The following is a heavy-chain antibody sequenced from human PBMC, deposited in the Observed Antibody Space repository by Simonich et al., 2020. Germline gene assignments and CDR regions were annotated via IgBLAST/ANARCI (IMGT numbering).Heavy chain of an antibody. V-gene: IGHV3-23*01. CDR1: GFTFSRYA. J-gene: IGHJ3*02. D-gene: IGHD3-22*01. CDR2: LSGSGGRT. CDR3: AKDRGERITMIVVVIDAFDI. Sequence: GGGLVQPGGSLRPSCAASGFTFSRYAMSWVGQAPGKGLGWVSALSGSGGRTYYADSVKGRVTISRDHSKNTRYLQMNSQRAEDTAVYYCAKDRGERITMIVVVIDAFDIWGQGTMVTVSS.